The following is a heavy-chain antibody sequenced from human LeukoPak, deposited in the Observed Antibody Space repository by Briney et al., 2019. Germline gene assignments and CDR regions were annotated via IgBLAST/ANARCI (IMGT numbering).Heavy chain of an antibody. CDR2: TFGGRPDK. V-gene: IGHV3-23*01. CDR3: ARGLPPIYYYYMDV. CDR1: GFTFKNYA. Sequence: SGGSLRLSCAASGFTFKNYAMSWVRQTPGKGLEWVAATFGGRPDKYHADSVKGRFTISRDNSKNTLYLQMNSLRADDTAVYYCARGLPPIYYYYMDVWGKGTTVTISS. J-gene: IGHJ6*03.